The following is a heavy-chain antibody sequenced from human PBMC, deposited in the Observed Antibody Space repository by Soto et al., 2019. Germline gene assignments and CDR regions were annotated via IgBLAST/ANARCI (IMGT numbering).Heavy chain of an antibody. D-gene: IGHD3-16*01. J-gene: IGHJ6*02. CDR3: AMVDVYVTPGPQDG. CDR1: GYTFTRYG. V-gene: IGHV1-18*01. Sequence: QVQLVQSGAEVKNPGASVKVSCKASGYTFTRYGIGWARQAPGQGLEWMGWINTYNGNTNYGQNVQGRITLTKDTTTSTDYMELRSLRSNDTAIYYCAMVDVYVTPGPQDGWVQCATVSVSS. CDR2: INTYNGNT.